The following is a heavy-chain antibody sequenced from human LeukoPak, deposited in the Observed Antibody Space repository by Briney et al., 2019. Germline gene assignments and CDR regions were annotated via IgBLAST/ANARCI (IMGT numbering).Heavy chain of an antibody. D-gene: IGHD3-3*02. CDR3: ATELGGPAPYYYYGMDV. CDR2: ISSSGSTI. CDR1: GFTFSDYY. J-gene: IGHJ6*02. V-gene: IGHV3-11*01. Sequence: PGGSLRLSCAASGFTFSDYYMSWIRQAPGKGLEWVPYISSSGSTIYYADSVKGRFTISRDNAKNSLYLQMNSLRAEDTAVYYCATELGGPAPYYYYGMDVWGQGTTVTVSS.